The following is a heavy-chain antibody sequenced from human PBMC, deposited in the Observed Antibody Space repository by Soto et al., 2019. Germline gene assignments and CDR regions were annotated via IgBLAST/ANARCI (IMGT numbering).Heavy chain of an antibody. J-gene: IGHJ2*01. Sequence: EVQLLESGGGLAQPGGSLRLSCAASGFTFSNHGMTWVRQAPGKGLEWVSGVSADGYTTYYADSVRGRLTISRDNCGDTVYVRMNNLRAEDAALYYCAREASVHSFGEFWFFDLWGRGTQVTVCS. CDR3: AREASVHSFGEFWFFDL. D-gene: IGHD3-10*01. CDR2: VSADGYTT. CDR1: GFTFSNHG. V-gene: IGHV3-23*01.